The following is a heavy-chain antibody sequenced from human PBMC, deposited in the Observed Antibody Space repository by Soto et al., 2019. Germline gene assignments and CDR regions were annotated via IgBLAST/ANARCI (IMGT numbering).Heavy chain of an antibody. CDR3: AKALPGEGDLLYYYYGMDV. Sequence: EVQLVESGGGLVQPGRSLRLSCAASGFTFDDYAMHWVLQTPGKGLEWVSGSSWNSGSIGYEDSVKGRFTLSRDNGKNSLYLQMNSLRAEDTALYYCAKALPGEGDLLYYYYGMDVWGQGTTVTVSS. D-gene: IGHD3-16*01. V-gene: IGHV3-9*01. CDR1: GFTFDDYA. CDR2: SSWNSGSI. J-gene: IGHJ6*02.